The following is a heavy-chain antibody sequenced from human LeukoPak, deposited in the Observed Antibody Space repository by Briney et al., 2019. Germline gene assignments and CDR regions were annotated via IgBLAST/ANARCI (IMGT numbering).Heavy chain of an antibody. CDR1: GYSISSGYY. CDR2: IYHSGST. CDR3: ARGPDYGSGTLVYFDY. V-gene: IGHV4-38-2*02. Sequence: NPSETLSLTCTVSGYSISSGYYWGWIRQPPGKGLEWIGNIYHSGSTYYNPSLKSRVSISVDTSKNQFSLKLSSVTAADTAVYYCARGPDYGSGTLVYFDYWGQGTLVTVSS. J-gene: IGHJ4*02. D-gene: IGHD3-10*01.